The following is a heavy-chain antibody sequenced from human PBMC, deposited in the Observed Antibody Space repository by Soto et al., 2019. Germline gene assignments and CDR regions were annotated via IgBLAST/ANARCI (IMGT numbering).Heavy chain of an antibody. Sequence: SEPMPLPSLVSGATISSLYCRWLRPPTGKGLEWIGYIYYSASTNYNPSLKSRVTIAVDTSKNQFSLNLSSVTAADTAVYFCSTRLNGYKYPSNAFDICAQGTMGTV. CDR1: GATISSLY. D-gene: IGHD1-20*01. J-gene: IGHJ3*02. CDR2: IYYSAST. V-gene: IGHV4-59*11. CDR3: STRLNGYKYPSNAFDI.